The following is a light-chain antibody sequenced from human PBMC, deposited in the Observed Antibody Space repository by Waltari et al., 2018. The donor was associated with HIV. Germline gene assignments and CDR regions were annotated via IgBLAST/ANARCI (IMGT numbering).Light chain of an antibody. Sequence: QSVLPHPPSASGTPAQRVTIPCSRGSSNVGSHTVHSYQQLPGEAPQLLIYFNNQRPSGVPDRFSGSKSGTSASLAISGLQSEDEADYYCAARDDSLHGVVFGGGTKVTVL. CDR3: AARDDSLHGVV. CDR1: SSNVGSHT. J-gene: IGLJ3*02. CDR2: FNN. V-gene: IGLV1-44*01.